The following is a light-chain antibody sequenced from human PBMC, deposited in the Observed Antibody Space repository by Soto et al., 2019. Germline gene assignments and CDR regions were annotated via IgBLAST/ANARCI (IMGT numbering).Light chain of an antibody. CDR1: QSVRSN. CDR2: GAS. Sequence: EIVLTQSPATLSVSPGERATLSCRASQSVRSNLAWYQQKPGQGPRLLIFGASTRATDIPARFSGSGSGTEFTLTISSLLSEDFAVYYCQQYIHWPPLTFGGGTKVEIK. V-gene: IGKV3-15*01. J-gene: IGKJ4*01. CDR3: QQYIHWPPLT.